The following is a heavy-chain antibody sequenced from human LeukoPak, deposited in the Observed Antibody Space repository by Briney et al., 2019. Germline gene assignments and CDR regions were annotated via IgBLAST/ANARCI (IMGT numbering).Heavy chain of an antibody. V-gene: IGHV1-2*02. CDR3: ARSDSPRVVPAAISPTDY. CDR2: INPNSGGT. D-gene: IGHD2-2*01. Sequence: ASVKVSCKASGYTFTGYYMHWVRQAPGQGLEWMGWINPNSGGTNYAQKLQGRVTMTRDTSISTAYMELSRLRSDDTAVYYCARSDSPRVVPAAISPTDYWGQGTLVTVSS. CDR1: GYTFTGYY. J-gene: IGHJ4*02.